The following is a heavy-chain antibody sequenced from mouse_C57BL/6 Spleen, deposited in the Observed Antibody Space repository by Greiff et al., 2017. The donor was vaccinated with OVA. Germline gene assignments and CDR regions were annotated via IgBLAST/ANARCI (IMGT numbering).Heavy chain of an antibody. Sequence: EVQLKESGPSLVRPSQTLSLTCTVTGFSINSDCYWIWIRQFPGNKLEYIGYTFYSGITYYNPSLESRTYITRDTSKNQFSLKLSSVTTEDTATYDCARGGYGYYAMDYWGQGTSVTVSS. CDR1: GFSINSDCY. V-gene: IGHV3-3*01. D-gene: IGHD2-2*01. CDR2: TFYSGIT. CDR3: ARGGYGYYAMDY. J-gene: IGHJ4*01.